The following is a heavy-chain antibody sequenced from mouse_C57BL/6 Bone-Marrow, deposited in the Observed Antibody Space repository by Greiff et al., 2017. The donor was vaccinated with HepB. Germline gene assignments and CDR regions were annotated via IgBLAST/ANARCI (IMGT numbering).Heavy chain of an antibody. CDR3: ARSSYYYGNAMDY. CDR1: GYTLTDYY. V-gene: IGHV1-76*01. J-gene: IGHJ4*01. Sequence: QVQLQQSGAELVRPGASVKLSCKASGYTLTDYYINWVKQRPGQGLEWIARIYPGSGNTYYNEKFKGKATLTAEKSSSTAYMQLSSLTSEDSAVYFCARSSYYYGNAMDYWGQGTSVTVSS. CDR2: IYPGSGNT. D-gene: IGHD1-1*01.